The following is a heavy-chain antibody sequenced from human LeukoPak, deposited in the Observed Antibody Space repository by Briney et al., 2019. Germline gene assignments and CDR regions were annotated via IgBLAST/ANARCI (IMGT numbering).Heavy chain of an antibody. CDR2: INHSGST. CDR1: GGSFSGYY. Sequence: SETLSLTCAVYGGSFSGYYWSWIRQPPGKGLEWIGEINHSGSTNYNPSLKSRVTTSVDTSKNQFSLKLSSVTAADTAVYYCARVSWPHYYYYYYMDVWGKGTTVTVSS. V-gene: IGHV4-34*01. J-gene: IGHJ6*03. D-gene: IGHD2/OR15-2a*01. CDR3: ARVSWPHYYYYYYMDV.